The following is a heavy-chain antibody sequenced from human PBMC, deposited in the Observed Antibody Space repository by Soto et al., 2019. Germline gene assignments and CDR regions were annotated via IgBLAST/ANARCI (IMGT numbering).Heavy chain of an antibody. CDR2: IDPSDSYT. CDR3: SRHKGERPRIGVWDY. D-gene: IGHD3-16*01. CDR1: GYSFTSYW. Sequence: GESLKISCKGSGYSFTSYWITWVRQMPGKGLEWMGRIDPSDSYTKYSPSFQGHVTISSSNSLSTAYLQWSSLKASDTAIYYCSRHKGERPRIGVWDYWGHGTLVTVSS. J-gene: IGHJ4*01. V-gene: IGHV5-10-1*01.